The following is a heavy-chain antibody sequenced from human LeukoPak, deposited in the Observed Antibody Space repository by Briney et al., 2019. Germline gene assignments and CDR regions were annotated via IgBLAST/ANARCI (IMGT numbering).Heavy chain of an antibody. CDR3: ARHRPLYRGGAFDI. CDR1: GGSFSGYY. V-gene: IGHV4-34*01. D-gene: IGHD3-10*01. J-gene: IGHJ3*02. Sequence: SETLSLTCAVYGGSFSGYYWSWIRQPPGKGLEWIGEINHSGSTNCNPSLKSRVTISVDTSKNQFSLKLSSVTAADTAVYYCARHRPLYRGGAFDIWGQGTMVTVSS. CDR2: INHSGST.